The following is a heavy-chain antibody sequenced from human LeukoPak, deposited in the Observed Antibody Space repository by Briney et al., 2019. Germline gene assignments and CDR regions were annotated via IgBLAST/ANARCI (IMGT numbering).Heavy chain of an antibody. CDR2: ISYDGSNK. V-gene: IGHV3-30*18. CDR1: GFTFSSYG. J-gene: IGHJ4*02. CDR3: AKDWYDYVWGSYRPLVDY. D-gene: IGHD3-16*02. Sequence: GGSLRLSCAASGFTFSSYGMHWVRQAPGKGLEWVAVISYDGSNKYYADSVKGRFTISRDNSKNTLYLQMNSLRAEDTAVYYRAKDWYDYVWGSYRPLVDYWGQGTLVTVSS.